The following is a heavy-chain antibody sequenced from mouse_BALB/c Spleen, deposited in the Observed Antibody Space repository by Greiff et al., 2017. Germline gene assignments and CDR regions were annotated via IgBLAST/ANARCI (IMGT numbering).Heavy chain of an antibody. CDR3: ARIYGYDVAY. D-gene: IGHD2-2*01. J-gene: IGHJ3*01. V-gene: IGHV1-7*01. CDR1: GYTFTSYW. CDR2: INPSTGYT. Sequence: QVQLQQSGAELAKPGASVNMSCKASGYTFTSYWMHWVKQRPGQGLEWIGYINPSTGYTEYNQKFKDKATLTADKSSSTAYMQLSSLTSEDSAVYYCARIYGYDVAYWGQGTLVTVSA.